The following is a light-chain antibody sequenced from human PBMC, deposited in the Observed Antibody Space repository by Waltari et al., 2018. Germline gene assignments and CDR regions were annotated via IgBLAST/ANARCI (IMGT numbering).Light chain of an antibody. V-gene: IGLV1-44*01. CDR1: RFHIGRNS. J-gene: IGLJ2*01. CDR3: AAWDDSLNGLV. Sequence: QSVLTQPPSASGTPGQRVTISCSGSRFHIGRNSVNWYQQHPDTAPKLLIYSNNQRPSGASDRFSGSKSGTSASLAISGLQSEDEADYYCAAWDDSLNGLVFGGGTKLTVL. CDR2: SNN.